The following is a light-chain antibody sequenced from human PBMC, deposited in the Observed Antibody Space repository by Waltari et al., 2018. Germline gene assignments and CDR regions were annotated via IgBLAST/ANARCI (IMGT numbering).Light chain of an antibody. V-gene: IGLV1-51*01. Sequence: QSVLTQPPSVSAAPGQTVTISCSGTSPNIGSSFVSWYQQFPGTAPKLLIHDNDARPSGIPDRFSGSKSGTSATLGITGLQTGDEADYYCGTWDTSLNTWVFGGGTKLTVL. CDR3: GTWDTSLNTWV. CDR2: DND. J-gene: IGLJ3*02. CDR1: SPNIGSSF.